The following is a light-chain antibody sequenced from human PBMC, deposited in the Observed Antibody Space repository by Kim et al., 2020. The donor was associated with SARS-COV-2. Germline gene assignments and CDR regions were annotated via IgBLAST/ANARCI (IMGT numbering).Light chain of an antibody. J-gene: IGKJ4*02. CDR1: QSVSGNY. CDR2: GIS. CDR3: QKYGSLPLT. V-gene: IGKV3-20*01. Sequence: EIVLTQSPGTLSLSPGERATLSCGASQSVSGNYLAWYQQKPGKAPRLLFYGISVRATVIPDRFAGSGSGTDFTLTISRLEPEDFAVYYCQKYGSLPLTFGGGTKVDIK.